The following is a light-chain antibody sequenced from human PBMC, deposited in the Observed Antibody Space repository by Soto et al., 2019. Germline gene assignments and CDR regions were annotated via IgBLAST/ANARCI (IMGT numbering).Light chain of an antibody. CDR3: QQYGSSLSIT. CDR2: GAS. Sequence: DIQMTQSPSTLSASVGDRVTITCRASQSISRWLAWYQQKPGKAPKFLIYGASSRATGIPDRFSGSGSGTDFTLTISRLEPEDFAVYYCQQYGSSLSITFGQGTRLEIK. V-gene: IGKV1-5*01. J-gene: IGKJ5*01. CDR1: QSISRW.